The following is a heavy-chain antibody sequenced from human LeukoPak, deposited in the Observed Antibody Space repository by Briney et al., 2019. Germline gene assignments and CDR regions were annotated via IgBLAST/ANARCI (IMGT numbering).Heavy chain of an antibody. Sequence: PSETLSLTCTVSGCSISSYYWSWIRQPPGKGLEWIGNINYSGSSNSNPSLKSRATISVGMSMKHFFLDMISVTAADTAVYYCARAVHYSGTSDQYTGGWYYFDFRGQGTRVTVS. D-gene: IGHD3-10*01. CDR1: GCSISSYY. J-gene: IGHJ4*02. CDR3: ARAVHYSGTSDQYTGGWYYFDF. CDR2: INYSGSS. V-gene: IGHV4-59*01.